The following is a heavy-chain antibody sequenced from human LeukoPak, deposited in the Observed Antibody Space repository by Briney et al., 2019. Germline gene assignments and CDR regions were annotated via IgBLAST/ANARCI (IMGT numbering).Heavy chain of an antibody. V-gene: IGHV3-11*01. D-gene: IGHD3-3*01. CDR2: ISSSGSTI. J-gene: IGHJ6*03. CDR3: ARDLQGGNYDFWSGYRYYYYYYMDV. Sequence: GGSLRLSCAASGFTFSDYYMSWIRQAPGKGLEWVSYISSSGSTIYYADSVKGRFTISRDNAKNSLYLQMNSLRAEDTAVYYCARDLQGGNYDFWSGYRYYYYYYMDVWDKGTTVTVSS. CDR1: GFTFSDYY.